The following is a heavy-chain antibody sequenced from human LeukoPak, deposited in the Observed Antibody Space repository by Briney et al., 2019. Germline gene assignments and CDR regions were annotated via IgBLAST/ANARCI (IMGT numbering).Heavy chain of an antibody. CDR1: GFTFSSYA. CDR3: ARGGVYSSGSYYLYYFDY. V-gene: IGHV3-30-3*01. D-gene: IGHD6-19*01. J-gene: IGHJ4*02. CDR2: ISYDGSNK. Sequence: GGSLRLSCVASGFTFSSYAMHWVRQAPGKGLEWVALISYDGSNKYYAVSVKGRFTISRDNSKNTLYLQINSLRAEDTAVYYCARGGVYSSGSYYLYYFDYWGQGTLVTVSS.